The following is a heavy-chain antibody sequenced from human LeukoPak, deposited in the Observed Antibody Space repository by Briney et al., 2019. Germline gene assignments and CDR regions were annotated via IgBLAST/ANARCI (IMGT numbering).Heavy chain of an antibody. Sequence: PGGSLRLSCAASGFTFSSYEMNWVRQAPGKGLEWGSYISSSGSTIYYADSVKGRFTISRDNAKNSLYLQMNSLRAEDTAVYYCARNRIAAAGYYFDYWGQGTLVTVSS. CDR2: ISSSGSTI. CDR3: ARNRIAAAGYYFDY. D-gene: IGHD6-13*01. V-gene: IGHV3-48*03. CDR1: GFTFSSYE. J-gene: IGHJ4*02.